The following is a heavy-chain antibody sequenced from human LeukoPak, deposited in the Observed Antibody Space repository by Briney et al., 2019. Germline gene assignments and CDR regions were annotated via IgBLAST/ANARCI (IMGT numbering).Heavy chain of an antibody. CDR2: MSPNSGNR. D-gene: IGHD2-15*01. V-gene: IGHV1-8*01. CDR1: GYTFTNYD. Sequence: ASVKASCKASGYTFTNYDVNWVRQATGQGLEWMGWMSPNSGNRGYAQKFQGRVTVTRDTSISTAYMELGSLTSEDTAVYYCARGRGCTGSSCIPAIDFWGQGTLVTVSS. CDR3: ARGRGCTGSSCIPAIDF. J-gene: IGHJ4*02.